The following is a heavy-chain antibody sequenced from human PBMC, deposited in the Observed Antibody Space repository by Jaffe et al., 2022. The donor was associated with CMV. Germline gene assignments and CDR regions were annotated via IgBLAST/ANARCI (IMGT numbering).Heavy chain of an antibody. CDR2: ISSSGSTI. Sequence: EVQLVESGGGLVQPGGSLRLSCAASGFTFSSYEMNWVRQAPGKGLEWVSYISSSGSTIYYADSVKGRFTISRDNAKNSLYLQMNSLRAEDTAVYYCARWRRTTVTVYWGQGTLVTVSS. CDR3: ARWRRTTVTVY. V-gene: IGHV3-48*03. CDR1: GFTFSSYE. D-gene: IGHD4-17*01. J-gene: IGHJ4*02.